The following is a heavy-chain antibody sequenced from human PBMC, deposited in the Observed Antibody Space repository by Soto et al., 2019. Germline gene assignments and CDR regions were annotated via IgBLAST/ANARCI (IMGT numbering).Heavy chain of an antibody. V-gene: IGHV3-7*05. CDR1: GFIFSSYW. CDR2: IKQDGSEK. Sequence: GESLKISCAASGFIFSSYWMTWVRQAPGRGLEWVANIKQDGSEKYYVDSVKGRFTISRDNAKNSLYLQMNNLRVEDTAVYYCAREGRQWMASSDWGQGTLVTVSS. J-gene: IGHJ4*02. CDR3: AREGRQWMASSD. D-gene: IGHD6-19*01.